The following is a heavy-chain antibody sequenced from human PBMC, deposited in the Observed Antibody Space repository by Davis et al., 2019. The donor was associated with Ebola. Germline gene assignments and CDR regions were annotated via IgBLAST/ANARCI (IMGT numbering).Heavy chain of an antibody. CDR1: GFTFNIFD. V-gene: IGHV3-30*02. Sequence: GESLKISCAASGFTFNIFDMHWVRQAPGKGLEWVALIWYDGSNKYYADSVKGRFTISRDNSKNTLYLQMNSLRAEDTAVYYCARAIDDTAMVTFDYWGQGTLVTVSS. CDR3: ARAIDDTAMVTFDY. D-gene: IGHD5-18*01. J-gene: IGHJ4*02. CDR2: IWYDGSNK.